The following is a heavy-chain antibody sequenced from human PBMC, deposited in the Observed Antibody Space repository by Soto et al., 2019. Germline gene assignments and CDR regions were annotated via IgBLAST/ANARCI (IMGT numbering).Heavy chain of an antibody. D-gene: IGHD2-2*01. J-gene: IGHJ4*02. V-gene: IGHV4-34*01. CDR2: INHSGST. Sequence: SETLSLTCAVYGGSFSGYYWSWIRQPPGKGLEWIGEINHSGSTNYNPSLKSRVTISLDTSRNQFSLKLSSVTAADTAVYYCAREHRMEDIVVVPAYYFDYWGQGTLVTVSS. CDR1: GGSFSGYY. CDR3: AREHRMEDIVVVPAYYFDY.